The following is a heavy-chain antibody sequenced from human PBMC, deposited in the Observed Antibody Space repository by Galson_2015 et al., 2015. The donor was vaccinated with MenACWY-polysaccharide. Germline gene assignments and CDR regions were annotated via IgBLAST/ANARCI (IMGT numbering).Heavy chain of an antibody. CDR2: IKQDGSQK. D-gene: IGHD2-21*01. Sequence: SLRLSCAASGFNFSSSWMSWVRQAPGKGLEWVANIKQDGSQKHYVESVKGRFTISRDNAKNSVYLQMNGLRVEDTAMYYCGRHFDWAFDYRGQGALVTVSS. CDR3: GRHFDWAFDY. CDR1: GFNFSSSW. V-gene: IGHV3-7*01. J-gene: IGHJ4*02.